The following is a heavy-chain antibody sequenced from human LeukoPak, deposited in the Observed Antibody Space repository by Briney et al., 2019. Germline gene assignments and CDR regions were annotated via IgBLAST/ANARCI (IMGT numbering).Heavy chain of an antibody. CDR2: INTNTGNP. J-gene: IGHJ4*02. V-gene: IGHV7-4-1*02. Sequence: ASVKVSCKASGYTFTSYAMNWVRQAPGQGLEWMGWINTNTGNPTYAQGFTGRFVFSLDTSVSTAYLQTSSLKAEATAVYYCARDRFLEWLLTFDYWGQGTLVTVSS. CDR1: GYTFTSYA. D-gene: IGHD3-3*01. CDR3: ARDRFLEWLLTFDY.